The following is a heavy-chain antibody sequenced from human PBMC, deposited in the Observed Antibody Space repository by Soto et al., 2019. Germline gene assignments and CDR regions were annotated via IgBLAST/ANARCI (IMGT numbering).Heavy chain of an antibody. D-gene: IGHD3-10*02. CDR2: ISAYNGNT. Sequence: ASVKVSCKASGYTFTSYGISWVRQAPGQGLEWMGWISAYNGNTNYAQKLQGRVTMTTDTSTSTSYMALRSLRSDDTTVDYCARGDVLQSCYFDLWGRGTLVTVSS. V-gene: IGHV1-18*01. CDR3: ARGDVLQSCYFDL. CDR1: GYTFTSYG. J-gene: IGHJ2*01.